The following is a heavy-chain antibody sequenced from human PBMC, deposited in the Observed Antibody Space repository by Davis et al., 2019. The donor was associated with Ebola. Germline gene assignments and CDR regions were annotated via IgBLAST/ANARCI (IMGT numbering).Heavy chain of an antibody. D-gene: IGHD4-17*01. J-gene: IGHJ4*02. CDR2: ISAYNGNT. Sequence: ASVKVSCKASGYTLISYGISWVRQAPGQGLEWMGWISAYNGNTNYAQKLQGRVTMTTDTSTSTAYMALRSPRYDDTAVYYCARDIPTVNPLDYWGQGTLVTVSS. V-gene: IGHV1-18*01. CDR3: ARDIPTVNPLDY. CDR1: GYTLISYG.